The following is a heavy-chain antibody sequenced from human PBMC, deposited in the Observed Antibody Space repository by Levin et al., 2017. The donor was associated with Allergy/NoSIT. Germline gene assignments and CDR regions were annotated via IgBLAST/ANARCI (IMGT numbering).Heavy chain of an antibody. CDR1: GFSFSNIW. D-gene: IGHD3-10*01. CDR2: IKQDGSEK. J-gene: IGHJ6*03. Sequence: PGGSLRLSCVASGFSFSNIWMSWVRQAPGKGLEWVANIKQDGSEKNYVDSVKGRFTISRDNAKDSLYLQMNSLRAEDTAVYYCAKRGARYYYYTDVWGTGTTVTVSS. V-gene: IGHV3-7*03. CDR3: AKRGARYYYYTDV.